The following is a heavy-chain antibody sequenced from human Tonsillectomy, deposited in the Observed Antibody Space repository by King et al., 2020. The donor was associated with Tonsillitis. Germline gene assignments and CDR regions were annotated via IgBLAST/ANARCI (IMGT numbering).Heavy chain of an antibody. J-gene: IGHJ2*01. CDR1: GFTFSSYG. CDR2: LSHDGSKS. Sequence: VQLVESGGGVVQPGRSLRLSCTPSGFTFSSYGMHWVRQAPGKGLEWVAVLSHDGSKSYFADSVKGRFTISRDNSENTLYLQMNSLTLEDTAVYYCAKDWGGGGALYWYFDLWGRGTLVTVSS. D-gene: IGHD3-16*01. V-gene: IGHV3-30*18. CDR3: AKDWGGGGALYWYFDL.